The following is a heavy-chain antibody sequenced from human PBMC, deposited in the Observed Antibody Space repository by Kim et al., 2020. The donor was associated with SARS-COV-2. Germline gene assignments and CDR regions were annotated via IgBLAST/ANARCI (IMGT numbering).Heavy chain of an antibody. V-gene: IGHV4-39*01. D-gene: IGHD3-16*01. CDR2: IYYSGKT. Sequence: SETLSLTCAVSGVSIQTTSFYWAWIRQPPGTGLEWIATIYYSGKTYFNPSLKSRVTMSLDTTKTQFSLKMTSVTAADTAAYFCARHVGGGGEFDYWGRG. CDR3: ARHVGGGGEFDY. CDR1: GVSIQTTSFY. J-gene: IGHJ4*02.